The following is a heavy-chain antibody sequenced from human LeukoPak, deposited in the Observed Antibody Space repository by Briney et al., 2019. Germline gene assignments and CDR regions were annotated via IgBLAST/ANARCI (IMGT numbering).Heavy chain of an antibody. D-gene: IGHD3-22*01. CDR3: ARRYYYDSSGYYNWFDP. J-gene: IGHJ5*02. Sequence: SVKVSCKASGGTFSSYAIGWVRQAPGQGLEWMGGIIPIFGTANYAQKFQGRVTITADESTSTAYMELSSLRSEDTAVYYCARRYYYDSSGYYNWFDPWGQGTLVTVSS. CDR2: IIPIFGTA. V-gene: IGHV1-69*01. CDR1: GGTFSSYA.